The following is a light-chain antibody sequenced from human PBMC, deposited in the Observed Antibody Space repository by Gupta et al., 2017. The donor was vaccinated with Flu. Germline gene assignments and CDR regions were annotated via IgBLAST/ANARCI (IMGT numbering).Light chain of an antibody. CDR3: AAWDDSLNGCYV. V-gene: IGLV1-44*01. CDR1: SSNVGSNG. J-gene: IGLJ1*01. CDR2: NDD. Sequence: QPVLAQPPSAPGAPGQTVIVSCTGDSSNVGSNGVSWYRQFPGTTSQLLIYNDDHRPSGVPDRFPGSKTGTSASLAISGLRSEDEGDYYCAAWDDSLNGCYVFGSGTKVTVL.